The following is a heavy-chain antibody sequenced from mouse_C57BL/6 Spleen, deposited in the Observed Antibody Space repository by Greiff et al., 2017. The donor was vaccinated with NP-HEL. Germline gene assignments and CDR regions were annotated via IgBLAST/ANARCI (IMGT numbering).Heavy chain of an antibody. Sequence: EVHLVESGGGLVQPGGSLKLSCAASGFTFSDYYMYWVRQTPEKRLEWVAYISNGGGSTYYPDTVKGRFTISRDNAKNTLYLQMSRLKSEDTAMYYCARRGDGYYAMDYWGQGTSVTVSS. CDR3: ARRGDGYYAMDY. V-gene: IGHV5-12*01. CDR2: ISNGGGST. J-gene: IGHJ4*01. CDR1: GFTFSDYY. D-gene: IGHD2-3*01.